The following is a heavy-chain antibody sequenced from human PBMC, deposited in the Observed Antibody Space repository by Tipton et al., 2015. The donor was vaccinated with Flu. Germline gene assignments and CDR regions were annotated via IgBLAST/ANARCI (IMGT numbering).Heavy chain of an antibody. CDR1: GFTFSSYA. V-gene: IGHV3-30-3*01. D-gene: IGHD6-6*01. Sequence: SLRLSCAASGFTFSSYAMHWVRQAPGKGLEWVAVISYDGSNKYYADSVKGRFTISRDNSKNTLYLQMNSLRAEDTAVYYCARGVKSRGIAARPSGGMDVWGQGTTVTVSS. CDR2: ISYDGSNK. J-gene: IGHJ6*02. CDR3: ARGVKSRGIAARPSGGMDV.